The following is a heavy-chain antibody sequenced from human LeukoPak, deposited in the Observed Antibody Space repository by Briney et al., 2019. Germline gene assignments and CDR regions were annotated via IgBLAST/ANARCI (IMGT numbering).Heavy chain of an antibody. Sequence: SETLSLTYCVSGGSKSCHHGSWIRQPAGKGLEWIGRIYTSGSTNYNPSLKSRATMSVDTSKNQLSLKLSSVTAADTAVYYCVTAGRDCNCHAVDYWGQGTLVTVSS. CDR3: VTAGRDCNCHAVDY. V-gene: IGHV4-4*07. CDR1: GGSKSCHH. D-gene: IGHD5-24*01. J-gene: IGHJ4*02. CDR2: IYTSGST.